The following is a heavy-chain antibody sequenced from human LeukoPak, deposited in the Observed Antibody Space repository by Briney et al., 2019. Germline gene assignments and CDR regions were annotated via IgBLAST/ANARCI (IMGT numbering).Heavy chain of an antibody. D-gene: IGHD2-2*01. CDR2: IYYSGST. CDR1: GGSISSSSYY. Sequence: SETLSLTCTVSGGSISSSSYYWGWIRQPPGKGLEWIGSIYYSGSTYYNPSLKSRVTISVDTSKNQFSLKLSSVTAADTAVYYCARHRLVVVPAAILDWFDPWGQGTLVTVSS. CDR3: ARHRLVVVPAAILDWFDP. J-gene: IGHJ5*02. V-gene: IGHV4-39*01.